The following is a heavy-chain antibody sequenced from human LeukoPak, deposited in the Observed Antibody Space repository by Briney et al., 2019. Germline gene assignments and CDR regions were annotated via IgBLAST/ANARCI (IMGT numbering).Heavy chain of an antibody. J-gene: IGHJ4*02. CDR2: IYHSGST. CDR1: GGSISSGGYS. D-gene: IGHD3-10*01. Sequence: SETLSLTCAVSGGSISSGGYSWSWIRQPPGKGLEWIGYIYHSGSTYYNPSLKSRVTISVDRSKNQFSLKLSSVTAADTAVYYCARVNYYYGRVWSSLFDYWGQGTLVTVSS. V-gene: IGHV4-30-2*01. CDR3: ARVNYYYGRVWSSLFDY.